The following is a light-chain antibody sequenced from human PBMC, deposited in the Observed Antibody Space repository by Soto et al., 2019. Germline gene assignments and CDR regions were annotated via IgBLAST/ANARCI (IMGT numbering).Light chain of an antibody. V-gene: IGKV1-27*01. CDR1: QGIYNY. J-gene: IGKJ3*01. CDR2: AAS. CDR3: QKYNSVPFT. Sequence: DIQMTQSPSSLSASVGDRVTITCRASQGIYNYLAWYQQKPGKVPQPLIYAASTLQSGVPSRFSGRGSGTDFTLTISSLQPEDVATYYCQKYNSVPFTFGPGTKVDIK.